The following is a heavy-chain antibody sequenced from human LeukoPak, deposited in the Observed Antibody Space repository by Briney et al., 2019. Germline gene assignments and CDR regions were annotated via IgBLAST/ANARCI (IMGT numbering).Heavy chain of an antibody. CDR2: ISGSGGST. CDR3: AKDRGYSSGWYSDY. D-gene: IGHD6-19*01. V-gene: IGHV3-23*01. Sequence: GGSLRLSCAASGFTFSSYAMSWVRQAPGKGLEWVSAISGSGGSTYYADSVKGRFTISRDNSKNTLYLQMNSLRAEDTGVNYCAKDRGYSSGWYSDYWGQGTLVTVSS. J-gene: IGHJ4*02. CDR1: GFTFSSYA.